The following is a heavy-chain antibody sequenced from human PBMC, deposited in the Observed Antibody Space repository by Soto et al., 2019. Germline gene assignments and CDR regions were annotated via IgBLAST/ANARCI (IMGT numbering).Heavy chain of an antibody. J-gene: IGHJ4*02. Sequence: GGSLRLSCAASGFTFSSYGMHWVRQAPGKGLEWVAVIWYDGSNKYYADSVKGRFTISRDNSKNTLYLQMNSLRAEDTAVYYCARAPYGDYSAIDYWGQGTLVTVSS. V-gene: IGHV3-33*01. CDR1: GFTFSSYG. CDR3: ARAPYGDYSAIDY. CDR2: IWYDGSNK. D-gene: IGHD4-17*01.